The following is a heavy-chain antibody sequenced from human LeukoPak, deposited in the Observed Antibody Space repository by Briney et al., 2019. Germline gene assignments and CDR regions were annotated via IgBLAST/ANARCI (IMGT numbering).Heavy chain of an antibody. CDR1: GYTFINYD. J-gene: IGHJ4*02. CDR2: MNSNSGNT. Sequence: VASVKVSCKASGYTFINYDIMWVRQATGQGLEWMGWMNSNSGNTGYAQKFQARVTMTRDTSMSTDYMELSSQRVEGAAVYHCKGGRGDTMVRCDMDYWGQGTLDTVSS. D-gene: IGHD4/OR15-4a*01. CDR3: KGGRGDTMVRCDMDY. V-gene: IGHV1-8*01.